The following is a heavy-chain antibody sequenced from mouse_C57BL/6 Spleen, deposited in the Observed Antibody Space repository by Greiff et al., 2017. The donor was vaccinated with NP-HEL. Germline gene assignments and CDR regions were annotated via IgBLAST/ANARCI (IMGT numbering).Heavy chain of an antibody. J-gene: IGHJ4*01. CDR2: IDPSDSYT. D-gene: IGHD2-4*01. Sequence: VQLQQPGAELVRPGTSVKLSCKASGYTFTSYWMHWVKQRPGQGLEWIGVIDPSDSYTNYNQKFKGKATLTVDTSSSTAYMQLSSLTSEDSAVYYCARGMITRAMDYWGQGTSVTVSS. CDR1: GYTFTSYW. CDR3: ARGMITRAMDY. V-gene: IGHV1-59*01.